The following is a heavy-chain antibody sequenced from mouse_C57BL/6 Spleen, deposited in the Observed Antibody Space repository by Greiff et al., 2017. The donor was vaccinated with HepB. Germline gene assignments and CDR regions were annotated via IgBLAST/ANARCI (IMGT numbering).Heavy chain of an antibody. V-gene: IGHV3-6*01. J-gene: IGHJ3*01. Sequence: EVKVEESGPGLVKPSQSLSLTCSVTGYSITSGYYWNWIRQFPGNKLEWMGYISYDGSNNYNPSLKNRISITRDTSKNQFFLKLNSVTTEDTATYYCARDEGYDGVSWFAYWGQGTLVTVSA. D-gene: IGHD2-2*01. CDR3: ARDEGYDGVSWFAY. CDR2: ISYDGSN. CDR1: GYSITSGYY.